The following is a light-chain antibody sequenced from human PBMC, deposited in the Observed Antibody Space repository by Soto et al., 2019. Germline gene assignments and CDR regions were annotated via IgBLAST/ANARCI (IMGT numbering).Light chain of an antibody. CDR3: AAWDDSLNGRV. CDR1: SSNIGNNA. CDR2: YDD. V-gene: IGLV1-36*01. J-gene: IGLJ2*01. Sequence: QAVVTQPPSVSEAPRQRVTISCSGSSSNIGNNAVNWYQQLPGKAPKLLIYYDDLLPSGVSDRFSGSKSGTSGSLAISGLQSEDEADYYCAAWDDSLNGRVFGGGTKVTVL.